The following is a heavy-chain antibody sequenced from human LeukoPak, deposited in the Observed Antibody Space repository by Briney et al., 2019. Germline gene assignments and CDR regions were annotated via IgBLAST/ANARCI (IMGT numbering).Heavy chain of an antibody. Sequence: ASVKVSCKASGYTFTGYYMHWVRQAPGQGLEWMGWINPNSGGTNYAQKFQGRVTMTRDTSISTAYMELSRLRSDDTAVYYCARAAAVAGYYDAFDIWGQGTWSPSLQ. CDR3: ARAAAVAGYYDAFDI. CDR1: GYTFTGYY. CDR2: INPNSGGT. V-gene: IGHV1-2*02. D-gene: IGHD6-19*01. J-gene: IGHJ3*02.